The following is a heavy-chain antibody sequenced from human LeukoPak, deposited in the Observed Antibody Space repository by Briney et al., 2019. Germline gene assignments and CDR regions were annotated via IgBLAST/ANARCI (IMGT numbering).Heavy chain of an antibody. V-gene: IGHV4-59*12. Sequence: SETLSLTCTVSGGSISSYYWSWIRQPPGKGPECIGFIYHSGSTSYNPSLKSRVTMSLDTSKNQFSLKLSSVTAADTAVYYCARGLGRLPSGGYWGQGTLVTVSS. J-gene: IGHJ4*02. CDR1: GGSISSYY. CDR3: ARGLGRLPSGGY. D-gene: IGHD3-10*01. CDR2: IYHSGST.